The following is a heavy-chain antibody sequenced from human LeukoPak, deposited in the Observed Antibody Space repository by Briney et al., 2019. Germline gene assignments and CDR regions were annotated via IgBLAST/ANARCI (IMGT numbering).Heavy chain of an antibody. J-gene: IGHJ4*02. D-gene: IGHD6-13*01. CDR3: AKTAKQQLVPFVDY. CDR2: IRYDGSNK. Sequence: GSLRLSCAASGFTFSSYGMHWVRQAPGKGLEWVAFIRYDGSNKYYADSVKGRFTISRDNSKNTLYLQMNSLRAEDTAVYYCAKTAKQQLVPFVDYWGQGTLVTVSS. CDR1: GFTFSSYG. V-gene: IGHV3-30*02.